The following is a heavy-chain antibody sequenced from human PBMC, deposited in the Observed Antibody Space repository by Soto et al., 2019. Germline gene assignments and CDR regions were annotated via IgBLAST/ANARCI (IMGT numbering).Heavy chain of an antibody. J-gene: IGHJ6*02. D-gene: IGHD5-18*01. CDR1: GFTFSSYA. CDR2: ISGSGGST. V-gene: IGHV3-23*01. CDR3: AKARGYSYGSYYYGMDA. Sequence: PGGSLRLSCAASGFTFSSYAMSWVRQAPGKGLEWVSAISGSGGSTYYADSVKGRFTISRDNSKNTLYLQMNSLRAEDTAVYYCAKARGYSYGSYYYGMDAWGQGTTVTVSS.